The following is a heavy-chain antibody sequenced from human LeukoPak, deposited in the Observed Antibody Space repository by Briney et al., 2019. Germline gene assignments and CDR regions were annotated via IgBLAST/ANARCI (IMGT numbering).Heavy chain of an antibody. J-gene: IGHJ6*03. Sequence: GVSLRLSCAASGFTFSSYSMNWVRQAPGKGLEWVSSISSSSSYIYYTDSVKGRFTISRDNAKNSLYLQMNSLRAEDTAVYYCARDKWQYDFWSGYYMDVWGKGTTVTVSS. CDR1: GFTFSSYS. CDR3: ARDKWQYDFWSGYYMDV. V-gene: IGHV3-21*01. D-gene: IGHD3-3*01. CDR2: ISSSSSYI.